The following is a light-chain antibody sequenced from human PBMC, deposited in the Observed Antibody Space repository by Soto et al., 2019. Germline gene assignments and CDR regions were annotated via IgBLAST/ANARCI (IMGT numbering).Light chain of an antibody. CDR3: MQPLQSPIT. V-gene: IGKV2-28*01. CDR1: QSLTHSSGYNY. Sequence: EIVLTQSPLSLSVSPGEPASISCRSSQSLTHSSGYNYLDWYLLKSGQPPQLVIYLGSNRGSGVPDRFSGSGSGTHFTLTISRVETEDAGVYFCMQPLQSPITFGQGTRLEIK. J-gene: IGKJ5*01. CDR2: LGS.